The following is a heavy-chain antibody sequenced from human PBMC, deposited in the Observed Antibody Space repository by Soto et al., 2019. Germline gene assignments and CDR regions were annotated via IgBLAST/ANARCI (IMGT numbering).Heavy chain of an antibody. D-gene: IGHD3-10*01. CDR3: ARGSTITHWFDP. CDR1: GYTFTGYY. J-gene: IGHJ5*02. CDR2: INPNSDGT. Sequence: ASVKVSCKASGYTFTGYYMHWVRQAPGQWLEWMGWINPNSDGTNYAKKFQGWVTMNKDTSISTAYMELSRLLSDVTAVYYCARGSTITHWFDPWGQGTLVTVSS. V-gene: IGHV1-2*04.